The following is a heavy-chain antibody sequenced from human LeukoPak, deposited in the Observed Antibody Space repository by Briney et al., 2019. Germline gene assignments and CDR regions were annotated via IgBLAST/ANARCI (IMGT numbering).Heavy chain of an antibody. J-gene: IGHJ6*02. Sequence: SETLSLTCTVSGGSISSSSYYWGWIRQPPGKGLEWIGSIYYSGSTYYNPSLKSRVTISVDASKNQFSLKLSSVTAADTAVYYCARDGAIAAAVRYYYYGMDVWGQGTTVTVSS. D-gene: IGHD6-13*01. CDR1: GGSISSSSYY. CDR3: ARDGAIAAAVRYYYYGMDV. CDR2: IYYSGST. V-gene: IGHV4-39*07.